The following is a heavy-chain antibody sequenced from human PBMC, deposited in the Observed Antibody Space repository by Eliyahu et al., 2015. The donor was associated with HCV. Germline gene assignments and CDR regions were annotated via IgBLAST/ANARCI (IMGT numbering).Heavy chain of an antibody. CDR1: XLXSSXNI. J-gene: IGHJ4*02. V-gene: IGHV3-33*03. CDR3: ATEDGYTYGAFEY. CDR2: IWYDTGTE. D-gene: IGHD5-24*01. Sequence: QVQVVESGGGXVQPGRXLXLSCAASXLXSSXNILHWVRQAPGKGLEWVXLIWYDTGTENYADSVKGRFTISRDDSKNTVHLQLNSLRAEDTAVYYCATEDGYTYGAFEYWGQGTLVIVSS.